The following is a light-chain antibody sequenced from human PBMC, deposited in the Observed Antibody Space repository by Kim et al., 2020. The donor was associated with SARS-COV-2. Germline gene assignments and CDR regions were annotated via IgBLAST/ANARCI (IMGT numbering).Light chain of an antibody. Sequence: QMTQSPSSLSASIGDRVTITCRASQGIRDYLAWYQQKPGKVPKLLIYSASTLQSGVPSRFSGSGSGTDFTLTISSLQPEDVATYYCQKYNSDPLTFGGGTKVDIK. J-gene: IGKJ4*01. CDR3: QKYNSDPLT. CDR2: SAS. CDR1: QGIRDY. V-gene: IGKV1-27*01.